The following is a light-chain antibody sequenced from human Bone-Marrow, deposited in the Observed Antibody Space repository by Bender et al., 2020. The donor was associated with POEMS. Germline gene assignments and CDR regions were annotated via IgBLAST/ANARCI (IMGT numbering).Light chain of an antibody. J-gene: IGLJ3*02. Sequence: QSVLTQPPSMSGTPGQDVTISCSGSSSNTGSGYDINWYQHLPGTAPKLLIYGYNNRPSGVPDRFSGSKSGTSASLAITGLQAEDEGDYYCQSYDNSLGGWVFGGGTKLTVL. V-gene: IGLV1-40*01. CDR1: SSNTGSGYD. CDR3: QSYDNSLGGWV. CDR2: GYN.